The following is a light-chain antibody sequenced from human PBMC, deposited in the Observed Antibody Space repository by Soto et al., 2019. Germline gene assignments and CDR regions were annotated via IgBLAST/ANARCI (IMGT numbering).Light chain of an antibody. CDR2: GAS. CDR3: QQYNGYSRT. V-gene: IGKV1-5*01. J-gene: IGKJ1*01. CDR1: QSISSW. Sequence: QMTQSPSTLSASVGDIVPITCRASQSISSWLNWYQQKPGKAPKLLIFGASTLQSGVPSRFSGSASGTDFTLTISSLQPEDFATFYCQQYNGYSRTFGQGTKVDIK.